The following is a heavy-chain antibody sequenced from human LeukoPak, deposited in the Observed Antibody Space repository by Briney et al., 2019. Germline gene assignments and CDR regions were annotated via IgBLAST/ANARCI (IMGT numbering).Heavy chain of an antibody. J-gene: IGHJ3*02. Sequence: SETLPLTCTVSGGSISSGGYYWSWIRQHPGKGLEWIGYIYYSGSTYYNPSLKSRVTISVDTSKNQFSLKLSSVTAADTAVYYCARVLLWFGEPRGGFDIWGQGTMVTVSS. CDR2: IYYSGST. D-gene: IGHD3-10*01. CDR1: GGSISSGGYY. CDR3: ARVLLWFGEPRGGFDI. V-gene: IGHV4-31*03.